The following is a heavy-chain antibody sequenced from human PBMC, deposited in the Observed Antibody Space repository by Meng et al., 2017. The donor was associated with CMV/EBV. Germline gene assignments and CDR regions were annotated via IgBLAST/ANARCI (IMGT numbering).Heavy chain of an antibody. Sequence: SETLSLTCTVSGGSISSSSYYWGWIRQPPGKGLEWIGSIYYSGSTYYNPSLKSRVTISVDTFKNQFSLKLSSVTAADTAVYYCASSVKHITIFGVAKTNLNFDYWGQGTLVTVSS. CDR1: GGSISSSSYY. CDR2: IYYSGST. J-gene: IGHJ4*02. D-gene: IGHD3-3*01. V-gene: IGHV4-39*07. CDR3: ASSVKHITIFGVAKTNLNFDY.